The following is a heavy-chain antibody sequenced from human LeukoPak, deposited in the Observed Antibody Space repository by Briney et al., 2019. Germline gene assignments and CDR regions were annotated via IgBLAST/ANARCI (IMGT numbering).Heavy chain of an antibody. CDR2: ISGSGGST. V-gene: IGHV3-23*01. J-gene: IGHJ4*02. CDR3: AKDRSYYYDSSGYYTQYTYFDY. D-gene: IGHD3-22*01. Sequence: GGSLRLSCAASGFTFSSYAMSWVRQAPGKGLEWVSAISGSGGSTYYADSVKGRFTISRDNSKNTLYLQMSSLRAEDTAVYYCAKDRSYYYDSSGYYTQYTYFDYWGQGTLVTVSS. CDR1: GFTFSSYA.